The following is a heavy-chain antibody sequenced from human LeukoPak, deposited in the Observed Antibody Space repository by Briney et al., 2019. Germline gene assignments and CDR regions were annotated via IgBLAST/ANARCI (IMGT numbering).Heavy chain of an antibody. Sequence: PGRSLRLSCAASGFTFDGYAMHWVRQAPGKDLEWVSGISWNSGSIGYADSVKGRFTISRDNAKNSLYLQMNSLRAEDTALYYCAKDMGVYSGYDSYFQHWGQGTLVTVSS. CDR1: GFTFDGYA. D-gene: IGHD5-12*01. J-gene: IGHJ1*01. V-gene: IGHV3-9*01. CDR3: AKDMGVYSGYDSYFQH. CDR2: ISWNSGSI.